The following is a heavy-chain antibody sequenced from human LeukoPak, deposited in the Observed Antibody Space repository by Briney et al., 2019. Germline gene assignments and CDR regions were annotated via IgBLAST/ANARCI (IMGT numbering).Heavy chain of an antibody. CDR2: IYYSGST. J-gene: IGHJ3*02. V-gene: IGHV4-59*01. CDR3: ARDGDCSYGDDLCAFDI. CDR1: GGSISSYY. D-gene: IGHD4-17*01. Sequence: PSETLSLTCTVSGGSISSYYWSWIRQPPGKGLEWIGYIYYSGSTNYNPSLKSRVTISVDTSKNQFSRKLSSVTAADTAVYYCARDGDCSYGDDLCAFDIWGQGTMVTVSS.